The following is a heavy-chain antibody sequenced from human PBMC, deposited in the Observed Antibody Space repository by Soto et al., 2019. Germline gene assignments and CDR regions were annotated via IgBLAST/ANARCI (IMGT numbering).Heavy chain of an antibody. CDR3: AKAAYSYGFSPRDY. J-gene: IGHJ4*02. D-gene: IGHD5-18*01. CDR1: GFTFSSYA. V-gene: IGHV3-23*01. Sequence: PXGSLRLSCAAAGFTFSSYAMSWVRQAPGKGLEWVSAISGSGGSTYYADSVKGRFTISRDNSKNTLYLQMNSLRAEDTAVYYCAKAAYSYGFSPRDYWGQGTLVTVSS. CDR2: ISGSGGST.